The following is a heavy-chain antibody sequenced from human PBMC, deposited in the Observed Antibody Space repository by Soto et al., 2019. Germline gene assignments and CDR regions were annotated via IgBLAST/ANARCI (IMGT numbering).Heavy chain of an antibody. D-gene: IGHD3-9*01. CDR2: ITGGGGDT. CDR1: GFTFSDYA. V-gene: IGHV3-23*01. J-gene: IGHJ4*02. CDR3: AKGIGDILTAYDY. Sequence: GGSLRLSCAASGFTFSDYAMGWVRQAPGKGLEWFSAITGGGGDTYYADSVQGRFTTSRDNSKNTLDLQMNNLRAEDTAVYYCAKGIGDILTAYDYWGQGTLVTV.